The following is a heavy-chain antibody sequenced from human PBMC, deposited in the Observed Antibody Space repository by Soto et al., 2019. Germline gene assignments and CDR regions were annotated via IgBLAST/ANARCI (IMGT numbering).Heavy chain of an antibody. CDR1: XXXXXXYY. V-gene: IGHV3-11*01. CDR2: ISSSGSTI. Sequence: QVQLVESGGGLVKXGGSLRLXCAXXXXXXXXYYMSWIRQAPGKGLEWVSYISSSGSTIYYADSVKGRFTISRDNAKNSLYLQMNSLRAEDTAVYYCARDRALDNDYGDYGYYYMDVWGKGTTVTVSS. D-gene: IGHD4-17*01. CDR3: ARDRALDNDYGDYGYYYMDV. J-gene: IGHJ6*03.